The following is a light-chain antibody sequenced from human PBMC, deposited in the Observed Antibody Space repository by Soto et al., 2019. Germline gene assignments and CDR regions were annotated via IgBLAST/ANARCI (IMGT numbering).Light chain of an antibody. CDR2: WGS. CDR1: QSLLHSNGYHY. CDR3: MQGLQSPPS. V-gene: IGKV2-28*01. J-gene: IGKJ1*01. Sequence: DIVMTQSPLSLPVSHGEPASISCRSSQSLLHSNGYHYLDWYLPKPGQSPQLLIYWGSNRASCVPDRFSGRGSSTAFQLRINRVKAQYGGVYFCMQGLQSPPSFGQGTKVEIK.